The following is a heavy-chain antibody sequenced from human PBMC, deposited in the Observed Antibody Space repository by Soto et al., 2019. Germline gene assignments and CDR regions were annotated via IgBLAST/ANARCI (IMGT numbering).Heavy chain of an antibody. CDR3: AKDTTYYDFWSGYYPN. CDR1: GFTFSSYA. D-gene: IGHD3-3*01. Sequence: PGGSLRLSCAASGFTFSSYAMSWVHQAPGKGLEWVSAISGSGGSTYYADSVKGRFTISRDNSKNTLYLQMNSLRAEDTAVYYCAKDTTYYDFWSGYYPNWGQGTLVTVSS. V-gene: IGHV3-23*01. J-gene: IGHJ4*02. CDR2: ISGSGGST.